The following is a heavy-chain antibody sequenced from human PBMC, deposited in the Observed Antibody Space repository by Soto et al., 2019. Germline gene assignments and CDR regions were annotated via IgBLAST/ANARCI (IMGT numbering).Heavy chain of an antibody. Sequence: QLHLQESGSGLVKPSQTLSLTCAVSGGSISSGGYSWTWIRQPPGKGLEWIGYIYHSGSTYYNPSLNTRVTISVHSSKNQFSLNLSSVPAADTAVYYCAPSFYEQWVGSFAYWGQGTLVTVSS. CDR1: GGSISSGGYS. CDR2: IYHSGST. D-gene: IGHD6-19*01. J-gene: IGHJ4*02. CDR3: APSFYEQWVGSFAY. V-gene: IGHV4-30-2*01.